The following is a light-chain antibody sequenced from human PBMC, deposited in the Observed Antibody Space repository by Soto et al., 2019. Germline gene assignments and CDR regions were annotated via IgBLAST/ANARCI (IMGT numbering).Light chain of an antibody. J-gene: IGKJ2*01. CDR2: VAA. Sequence: DIQMTQSPSSVSASVGDRVTITCRASQGVSASLAWYQQKAGRAPKLLIYVAATLQTGVPSRFSGYYSGTDFTLAVTSLQPEDAATYYCQQTDTYPYTFGQGTNLEIK. V-gene: IGKV1D-12*01. CDR3: QQTDTYPYT. CDR1: QGVSAS.